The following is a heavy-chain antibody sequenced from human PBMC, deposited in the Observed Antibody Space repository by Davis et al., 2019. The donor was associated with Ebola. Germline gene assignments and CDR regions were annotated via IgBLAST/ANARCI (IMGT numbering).Heavy chain of an antibody. J-gene: IGHJ6*02. D-gene: IGHD3-22*01. CDR1: GYSFTSYW. Sequence: GESLKISCQASGYSFTSYWIGWVRQMPGKGLEWMGIIYPGDSDTRYSPSFQGQVTISADKSISTAYLQWSSLKASDTAMYYCARHNIGYFDYYYGMDVWGQGTTVTVSS. V-gene: IGHV5-51*01. CDR2: IYPGDSDT. CDR3: ARHNIGYFDYYYGMDV.